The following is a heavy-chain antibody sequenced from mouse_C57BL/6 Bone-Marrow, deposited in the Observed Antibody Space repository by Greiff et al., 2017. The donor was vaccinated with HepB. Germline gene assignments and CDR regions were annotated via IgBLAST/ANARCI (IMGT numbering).Heavy chain of an antibody. CDR2: IYPGSGST. Sequence: QVQLQQPGAELVKPGASVKMSCKASGYTFTSYWITWVKQRPGQGLEWIGDIYPGSGSTNYNEKFKSKATLTVDTSSSTAYMQLSSLTSEDSAVYYCARPYYYGSRGDWYFDVWGTGTTVTVSS. J-gene: IGHJ1*03. CDR3: ARPYYYGSRGDWYFDV. V-gene: IGHV1-55*01. CDR1: GYTFTSYW. D-gene: IGHD1-1*01.